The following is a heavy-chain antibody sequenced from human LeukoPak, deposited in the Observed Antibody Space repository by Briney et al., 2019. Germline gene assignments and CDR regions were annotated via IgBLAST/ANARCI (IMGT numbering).Heavy chain of an antibody. V-gene: IGHV4-31*03. Sequence: PSQTLSLTCTVSGGSFSSGGYYRSWIRQHPGKGLEWIGYIYYSGRTYYNPSLKSRVTISVDTSKNQFSLKLSSVTAADTAVYHCARVRDGDYGYIGFDPWGQGTLVTVSS. J-gene: IGHJ5*02. CDR3: ARVRDGDYGYIGFDP. CDR1: GGSFSSGGYY. CDR2: IYYSGRT. D-gene: IGHD4-17*01.